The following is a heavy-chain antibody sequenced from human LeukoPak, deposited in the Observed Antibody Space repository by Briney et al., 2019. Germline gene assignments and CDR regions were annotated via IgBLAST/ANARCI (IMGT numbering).Heavy chain of an antibody. CDR3: ARDGGSGWFFDY. D-gene: IGHD6-19*01. V-gene: IGHV3-33*01. CDR2: IWYDGSNK. CDR1: GFTFSSYG. Sequence: GGSLRLSCAASGFTFSSYGMHWVRQAPGKGLEWVAVIWYDGSNKYYADSVKGRFTISRDNSKNTLYLQMNSLRAEDTAVYYCARDGGSGWFFDYWGQGTLVTVSS. J-gene: IGHJ4*02.